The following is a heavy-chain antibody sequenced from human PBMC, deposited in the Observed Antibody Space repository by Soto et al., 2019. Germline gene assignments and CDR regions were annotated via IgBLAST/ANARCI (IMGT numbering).Heavy chain of an antibody. V-gene: IGHV4-4*02. CDR3: ARGGITTVRNNYVDH. CDR2: IHHSGPT. CDR1: GDSISGSEW. J-gene: IGHJ4*02. Sequence: QVQLQESGPGLVEPSGTLSLTCKVAGDSISGSEWWSWVRQPPGKGLEWIAEIHHSGPTNYNPSLQVRVTITVDTSNNQFALRLSSVTAADTAVYYCARGGITTVRNNYVDHWGQGTLVTVSS. D-gene: IGHD1-20*01.